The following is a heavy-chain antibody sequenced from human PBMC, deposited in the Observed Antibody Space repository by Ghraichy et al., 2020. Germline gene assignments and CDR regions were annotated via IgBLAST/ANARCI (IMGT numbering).Heavy chain of an antibody. D-gene: IGHD3-10*01. V-gene: IGHV4-59*01. Sequence: SETLSLTCTVSGDSFTSYYWTWIRQPPGKGLEWIGYIYYSGTTNYNPSLKSRVTISVDTSKNQFSLKLSSVTAADTAVYYCAREYRGTSYDYWGQGTLVTVSS. J-gene: IGHJ4*02. CDR2: IYYSGTT. CDR3: AREYRGTSYDY. CDR1: GDSFTSYY.